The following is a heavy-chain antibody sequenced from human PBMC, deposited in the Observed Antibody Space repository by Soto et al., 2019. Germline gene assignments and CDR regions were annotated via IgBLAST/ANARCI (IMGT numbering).Heavy chain of an antibody. CDR3: AKVGDCSGGSCYSATY. D-gene: IGHD2-15*01. V-gene: IGHV3-23*01. J-gene: IGHJ4*02. CDR1: GFTFSSYA. Sequence: PGGSLRLSCAASGFTFSSYALTWVRQAPGKGLEWVSAIGGGGDSTYYADSVKGRFTISRDNSKNTLFLQMNSLRAEDTAVYYCAKVGDCSGGSCYSATYWGQGTLVTVSS. CDR2: IGGGGDST.